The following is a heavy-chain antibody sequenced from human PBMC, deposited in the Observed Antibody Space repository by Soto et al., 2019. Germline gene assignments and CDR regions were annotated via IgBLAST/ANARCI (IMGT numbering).Heavy chain of an antibody. CDR1: GGTFSSYA. D-gene: IGHD6-6*01. Sequence: QVQLVQSGAEVKKPGSSVKVSCKASGGTFSSYAISWVRQAPGHGLEWMGGIIPIFGTENYAQKFQGRVTITADESTSTAYMELSSLRSEDTAVYYCARDGGGYSSSSVDFDPWGQGTLVTVSS. V-gene: IGHV1-69*12. CDR2: IIPIFGTE. J-gene: IGHJ5*02. CDR3: ARDGGGYSSSSVDFDP.